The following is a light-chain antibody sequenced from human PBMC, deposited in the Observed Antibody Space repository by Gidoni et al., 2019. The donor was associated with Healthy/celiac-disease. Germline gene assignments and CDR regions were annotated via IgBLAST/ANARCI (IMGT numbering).Light chain of an antibody. CDR3: QQYNSYSALT. CDR2: KAS. Sequence: DIQKTQSPSTLSASVGDRVTITCRASQSISSWLAWYQQKPGKAPKLLIYKASSLESGVPSRFSGSGSGTEFTLTISSLQPDDFATYYCQQYNSYSALTFGGGTKVEIK. CDR1: QSISSW. V-gene: IGKV1-5*03. J-gene: IGKJ4*01.